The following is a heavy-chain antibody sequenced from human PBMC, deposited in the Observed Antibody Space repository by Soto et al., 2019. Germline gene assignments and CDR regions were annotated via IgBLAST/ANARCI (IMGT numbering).Heavy chain of an antibody. CDR1: GFTFSSYA. Sequence: EVQLLESGGGLVQPGGSLRLSCAASGFTFSSYAMSWVRQAPGKGLEWVSAISGSGGSTYYADSVKGRFTISRDNSKNTLDLQMNGLRAEDTAVYYCAKVHGYCSGGSCWGAFDIWGQGTMVTVSS. D-gene: IGHD2-15*01. J-gene: IGHJ3*02. CDR2: ISGSGGST. CDR3: AKVHGYCSGGSCWGAFDI. V-gene: IGHV3-23*01.